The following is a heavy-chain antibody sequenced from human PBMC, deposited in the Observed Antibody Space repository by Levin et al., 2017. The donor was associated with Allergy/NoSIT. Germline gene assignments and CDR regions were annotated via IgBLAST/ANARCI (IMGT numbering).Heavy chain of an antibody. D-gene: IGHD3-10*01. V-gene: IGHV3-48*02. CDR2: ISSSGSTT. J-gene: IGHJ6*02. Sequence: PGESLKISCAASGFTLSSYTMNWVRQAPGKGLEWVSYISSSGSTTYYADSVKGRFTISRDNAKSSLYLQMNSLRDEDTAVYYCARPSALYGSYGMDVWGQGTTVTVSS. CDR1: GFTLSSYT. CDR3: ARPSALYGSYGMDV.